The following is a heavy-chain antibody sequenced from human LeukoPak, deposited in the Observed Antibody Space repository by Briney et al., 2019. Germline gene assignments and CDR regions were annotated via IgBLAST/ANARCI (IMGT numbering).Heavy chain of an antibody. CDR2: INPNSGGT. CDR1: GYTFTGYY. Sequence: GASVKVSCKASGYTFTGYYMHWVRQAPGQGLEWMGWINPNSGGTNYAQKFQGRVTMTRDTSISTAYMELSRLRSDDTAVYYCVRASYYYDTSGSPRGWFDPWGQGTLVTVSS. J-gene: IGHJ5*02. D-gene: IGHD3-22*01. V-gene: IGHV1-2*02. CDR3: VRASYYYDTSGSPRGWFDP.